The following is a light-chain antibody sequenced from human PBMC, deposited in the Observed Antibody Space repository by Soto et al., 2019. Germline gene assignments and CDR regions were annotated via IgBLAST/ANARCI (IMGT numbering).Light chain of an antibody. CDR3: SSKTSTSTLL. CDR2: EVN. CDR1: SSDVINYNY. Sequence: QSVLTQPAFVSGSPGQSITISCSGSSSDVINYNYVSWYQQHPGQAPKLMIYEVNNRPSGISNRFSGSKSGNTASLTISGLQAEDEADYYCSSKTSTSTLLFGGGTKVTVL. V-gene: IGLV2-14*01. J-gene: IGLJ2*01.